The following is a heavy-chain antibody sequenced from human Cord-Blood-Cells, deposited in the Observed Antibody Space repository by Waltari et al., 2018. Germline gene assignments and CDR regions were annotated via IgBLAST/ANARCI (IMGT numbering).Heavy chain of an antibody. CDR2: INPNSGGT. D-gene: IGHD6-6*01. Sequence: HVQLVQSGAAVQKPGAAVKVSCQASGSTFTGYYMHSVRQAPGQGLEWMGWINPNSGGTNYAQKFQGRVTMTRDTSISTAYMELSRLRSDDTAVYYCARGEYSSSSYVDYWGQGTLVTVSS. J-gene: IGHJ4*02. CDR1: GSTFTGYY. CDR3: ARGEYSSSSYVDY. V-gene: IGHV1-2*02.